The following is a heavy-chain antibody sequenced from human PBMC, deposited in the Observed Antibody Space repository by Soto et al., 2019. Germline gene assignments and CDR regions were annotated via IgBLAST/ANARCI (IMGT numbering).Heavy chain of an antibody. V-gene: IGHV3-23*01. J-gene: IGHJ3*02. CDR1: GFTFSSYA. CDR2: ISGSGGST. D-gene: IGHD3-9*01. CDR3: AIYDILTYDAFDI. Sequence: GGSLRLSCAASGFTFSSYAMSWVRQAPGKGLEWVSAISGSGGSTYYADSVKGRFTISRDNSKNTLYLQMNSLRAEDTAVYYCAIYDILTYDAFDIWGQGTMVTVSS.